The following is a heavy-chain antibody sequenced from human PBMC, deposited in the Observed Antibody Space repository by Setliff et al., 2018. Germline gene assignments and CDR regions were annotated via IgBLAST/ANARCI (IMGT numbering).Heavy chain of an antibody. CDR2: ISSNGGNT. CDR3: VKARPPAYYYDTSSYSYDY. J-gene: IGHJ4*02. V-gene: IGHV3-64D*09. CDR1: GFTFSSYA. D-gene: IGHD3-22*01. Sequence: PGGSLRLSCSASGFTFSSYAMHWVRQAPGKGLEYVSAISSNGGNTYYADSVKGRFTISRDNSKNTLYLQMSSLRAEDTAVYYCVKARPPAYYYDTSSYSYDYWGQGTLVTVSS.